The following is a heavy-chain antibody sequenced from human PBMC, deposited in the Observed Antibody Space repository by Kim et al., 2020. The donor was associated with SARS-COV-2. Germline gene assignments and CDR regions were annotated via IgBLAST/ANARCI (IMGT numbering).Heavy chain of an antibody. CDR1: GFTFSSYA. J-gene: IGHJ6*02. CDR3: ARENYYGSGSFYYYYYYGRDV. CDR2: ISYDGSNK. Sequence: GGSLRLSCAASGFTFSSYAMHWVRQAPGKGLEWVAVISYDGSNKYYADSVKGRFTISRDNSKNTPYLQMNSLRAEDTAVYYCARENYYGSGSFYYYYYYGRDVWGQGTTLTVSS. D-gene: IGHD3-10*01. V-gene: IGHV3-30*04.